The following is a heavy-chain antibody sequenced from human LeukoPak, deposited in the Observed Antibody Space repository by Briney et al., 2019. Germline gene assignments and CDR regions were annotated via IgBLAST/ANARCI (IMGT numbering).Heavy chain of an antibody. Sequence: SETLSLTCAVSGYSISSGYYWGWIRQPPGMGLEWIGSVYHSGSTYYNPSLKSRVTISVDTSKNQFSLKLSSVTAADTAVYYCARRLTGDGFDYWGQGTLVTVSS. J-gene: IGHJ4*02. V-gene: IGHV4-38-2*01. CDR2: VYHSGST. CDR3: ARRLTGDGFDY. CDR1: GYSISSGYY. D-gene: IGHD7-27*01.